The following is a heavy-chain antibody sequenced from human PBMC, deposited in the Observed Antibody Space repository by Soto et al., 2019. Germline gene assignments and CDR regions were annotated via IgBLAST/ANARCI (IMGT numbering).Heavy chain of an antibody. D-gene: IGHD4-17*01. Sequence: PSETLSLTCAVYGGSFSGYYWSWIRQPPGKGLEWIGEINHSGSTNYNPSLKSRVTISVDTSKNQFSLKLSSVTAADTAVYYCAREPLRCAWPNCYYYGMDVWGQGTTVTVSS. CDR1: GGSFSGYY. V-gene: IGHV4-34*01. CDR2: INHSGST. CDR3: AREPLRCAWPNCYYYGMDV. J-gene: IGHJ6*02.